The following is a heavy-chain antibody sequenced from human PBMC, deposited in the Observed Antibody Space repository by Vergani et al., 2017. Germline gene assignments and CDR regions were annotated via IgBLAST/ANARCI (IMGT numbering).Heavy chain of an antibody. CDR3: ARXRQQLVRGYNWFDP. CDR2: IYHSGST. V-gene: IGHV4-38-2*01. CDR1: GYSISSGYY. D-gene: IGHD6-13*01. J-gene: IGHJ5*02. Sequence: QVQLQESGPGLVKPSETLSLTCAVSGYSISSGYYWGWIRQPPGKGLEWIGSIYHSGSTYYNPSLKSRVTISVDTSKNQFSLKLSSVTAADTAVYSCARXRQQLVRGYNWFDPWGQGTLVTVSS.